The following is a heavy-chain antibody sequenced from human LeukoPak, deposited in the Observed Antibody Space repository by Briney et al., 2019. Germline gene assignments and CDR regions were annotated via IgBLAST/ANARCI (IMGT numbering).Heavy chain of an antibody. CDR1: GGTFSSYA. V-gene: IGHV1-69*01. Sequence: SVTVSCKASGGTFSSYAISWVRQAPGQGLEWMGGIIPIFGTANYAQKFQGRVTITADESTSTAYMELSSLRSEDTAVYYCARDYDYGDAIWGQGTLVTVSS. CDR2: IIPIFGTA. J-gene: IGHJ4*02. D-gene: IGHD4-17*01. CDR3: ARDYDYGDAI.